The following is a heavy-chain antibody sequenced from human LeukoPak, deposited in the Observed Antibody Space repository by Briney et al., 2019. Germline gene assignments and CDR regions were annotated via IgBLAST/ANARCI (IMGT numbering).Heavy chain of an antibody. CDR2: IRYYGSNK. CDR3: AKEIIITMVRGVTLSPSGMDV. D-gene: IGHD3-10*01. V-gene: IGHV3-30*02. J-gene: IGHJ6*02. Sequence: PGGSLRLSCAASGFTFSSYGMHWVRQAPGKGLEWVAFIRYYGSNKYYADSVKGRFTISRDNSKNTLYLQMNSLRAEDTAVYYCAKEIIITMVRGVTLSPSGMDVWGQGTTVTVSS. CDR1: GFTFSSYG.